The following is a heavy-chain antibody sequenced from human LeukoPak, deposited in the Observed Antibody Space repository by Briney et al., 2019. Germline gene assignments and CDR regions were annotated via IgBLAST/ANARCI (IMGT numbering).Heavy chain of an antibody. CDR2: IYSGGST. V-gene: IGHV3-66*02. CDR3: AREGIGSYGDYEPLDAFDI. D-gene: IGHD4-17*01. J-gene: IGHJ3*02. Sequence: GGSLRLSCAASGFTASSNYMSWVRQAPGKGLEWGSVIYSGGSTYYADSVKGRFTISRDNSKNTLYLQMNSLRAEDTAVYYCAREGIGSYGDYEPLDAFDIWGQGTMVTVSS. CDR1: GFTASSNY.